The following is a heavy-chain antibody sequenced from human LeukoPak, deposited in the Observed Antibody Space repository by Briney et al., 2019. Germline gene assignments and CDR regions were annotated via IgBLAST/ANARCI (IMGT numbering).Heavy chain of an antibody. CDR1: GFTFSSYA. J-gene: IGHJ4*02. CDR2: TSGSGGST. Sequence: GGSLRLSCAASGFTFSSYAMSWVRQAPGKGLEWVSGTSGSGGSTYYADSVKGRFTISRDNSKNTLYLQMNSLRAEDTALYYCAKGITIFGVVISRGFDYWGQGTLLTVSS. D-gene: IGHD3-3*01. CDR3: AKGITIFGVVISRGFDY. V-gene: IGHV3-23*01.